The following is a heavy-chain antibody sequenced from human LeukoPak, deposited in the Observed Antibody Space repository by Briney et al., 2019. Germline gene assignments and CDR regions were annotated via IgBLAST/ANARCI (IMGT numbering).Heavy chain of an antibody. D-gene: IGHD5-12*01. CDR2: MNTKTGIP. CDR3: TRESFGYRSTWFDY. CDR1: GYSFETYS. Sequence: ASVKVSCKASGYSFETYSMYWVRQAPGQGLEWMGWMNTKTGIPMYAQGFTERFVFSFDTSVRTAYLQIDSLKAEDTAVYFCTRESFGYRSTWFDYWGQGTLVTVSS. J-gene: IGHJ4*02. V-gene: IGHV7-4-1*01.